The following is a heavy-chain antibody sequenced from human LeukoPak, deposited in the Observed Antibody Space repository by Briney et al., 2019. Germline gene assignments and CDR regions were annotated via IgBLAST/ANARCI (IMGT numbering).Heavy chain of an antibody. D-gene: IGHD3-3*01. CDR1: GGSISSGGYS. CDR2: IYHSGST. V-gene: IGHV4-30-2*01. J-gene: IGHJ4*02. CDR3: ARANDLWSGYRKFSFDY. Sequence: SETLSLTCAVSGGSISSGGYSWSWIRQPPGKGLEWIGYIYHSGSTYYNPSLKSRVTISVDRSKNQFSLKLSSVTAADTAVYYCARANDLWSGYRKFSFDYWGQGTLVTVSS.